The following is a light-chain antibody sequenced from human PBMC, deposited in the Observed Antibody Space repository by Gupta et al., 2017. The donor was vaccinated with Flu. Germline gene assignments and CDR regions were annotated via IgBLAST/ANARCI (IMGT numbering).Light chain of an antibody. CDR1: QDISNY. CDR2: DAS. V-gene: IGKV1-33*01. CDR3: QQYYYLPSNT. Sequence: DIQMTHSPSSLSASVGDSVTITCQANQDISNYLNWYQQNPGKAPKLLIYDASTWETGVSSRLSGRGSGTDFTFTISSRQPEDIATYYCQQYYYLPSNTFAQGTQLEIK. J-gene: IGKJ5*01.